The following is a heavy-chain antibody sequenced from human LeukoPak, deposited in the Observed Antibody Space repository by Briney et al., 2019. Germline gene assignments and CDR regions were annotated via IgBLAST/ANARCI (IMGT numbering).Heavy chain of an antibody. CDR1: GYTFTGYY. D-gene: IGHD4-17*01. J-gene: IGHJ4*02. V-gene: IGHV1-2*02. CDR2: INPNSGGT. Sequence: ASVKVSCKASGYTFTGYYMHWVRQAPGQGLEWMGWINPNSGGTNYAQKFQGRVTTTRDTSISTAYMELSRLRSDDTAVYYCARVGATVTTIDYWGQGTLVTVSS. CDR3: ARVGATVTTIDY.